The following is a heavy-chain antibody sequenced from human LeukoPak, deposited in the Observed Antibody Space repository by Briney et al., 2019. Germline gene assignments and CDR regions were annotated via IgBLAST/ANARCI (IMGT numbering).Heavy chain of an antibody. CDR3: ARGKRSYYHAFDI. Sequence: SLINSDGSSTSYPASVKGRFTISRDNAKNTLYLQMNSLRAEDTAVYYCARGKRSYYHAFDIWGQGTMVTVSS. D-gene: IGHD1-26*01. CDR2: INSDGSST. J-gene: IGHJ3*02. V-gene: IGHV3-74*01.